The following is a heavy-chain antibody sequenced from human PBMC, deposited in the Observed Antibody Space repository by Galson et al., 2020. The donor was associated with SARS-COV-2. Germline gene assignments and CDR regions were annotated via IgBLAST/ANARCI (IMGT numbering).Heavy chain of an antibody. D-gene: IGHD1-26*01. Sequence: SQTLSLTCAVYGGSFSGYYWSWIRQPPGKGLEWIGEINHSGSTNYNPSLKSRVTISVDTSKNQFSLKLSSVTAADTAVYYCARDGGGSYYAAFDIWGQGTMVTVSS. CDR1: GGSFSGYY. CDR3: ARDGGGSYYAAFDI. V-gene: IGHV4-34*01. J-gene: IGHJ3*02. CDR2: INHSGST.